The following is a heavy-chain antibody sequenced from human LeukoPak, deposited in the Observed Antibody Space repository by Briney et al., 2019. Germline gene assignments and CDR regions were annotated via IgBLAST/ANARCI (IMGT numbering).Heavy chain of an antibody. CDR1: GFTFSSYS. J-gene: IGHJ6*03. D-gene: IGHD3-10*01. V-gene: IGHV3-21*04. CDR2: ISSSSSYI. Sequence: PWGSLRLSCAASGFTFSSYSMNWVRQAPGKGLEWVSSISSSSSYIYYADSVKGRFTISRDNSKNSLYLQMNSLRTEDTALYYCAKDAMVRGYYYYMDVWGKGTTVTISS. CDR3: AKDAMVRGYYYYMDV.